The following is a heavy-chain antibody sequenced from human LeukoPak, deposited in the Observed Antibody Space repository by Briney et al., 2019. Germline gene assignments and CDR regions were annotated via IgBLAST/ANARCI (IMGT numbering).Heavy chain of an antibody. J-gene: IGHJ4*02. CDR2: INHSGST. CDR3: ARKIGEWELSATDY. CDR1: GGSFSGYY. Sequence: SETLSLTCAVYGGSFSGYYWSWIRQPPGKGLEWIGEINHSGSTNYNPSLKSRVTISVDTSKNQFSLKLSSVTAADTAVYYCARKIGEWELSATDYWGQGTLVTVTS. V-gene: IGHV4-34*01. D-gene: IGHD1-26*01.